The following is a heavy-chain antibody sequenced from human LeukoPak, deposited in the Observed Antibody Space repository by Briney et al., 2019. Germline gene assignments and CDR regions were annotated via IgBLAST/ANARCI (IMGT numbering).Heavy chain of an antibody. Sequence: PSETLSLTCAVYGGSFSGYYWSWIRQPPGKGLEWIGEINHSGSTNYNPSLKSRVTISVDTSKNQFSLKLSSVTVADTAVYYCARQRGYGSGSYRYYFDYWGQGTLVTVSS. CDR3: ARQRGYGSGSYRYYFDY. V-gene: IGHV4-34*01. J-gene: IGHJ4*02. CDR1: GGSFSGYY. CDR2: INHSGST. D-gene: IGHD3-10*01.